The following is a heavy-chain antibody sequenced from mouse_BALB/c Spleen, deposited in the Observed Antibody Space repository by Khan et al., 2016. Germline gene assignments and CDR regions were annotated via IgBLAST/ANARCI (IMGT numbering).Heavy chain of an antibody. CDR3: ARDGLYGFYANDW. CDR2: ISYSGST. CDR1: GYSITSNHA. Sequence: EVQLQESGPGLVKPSQSLSLTCTVTGYSITSNHAWNWIRQFPGNKLEWMAYISYSGSTAYTPSFKSRISITRDTSKNQFFLQLNSVTSEDTATYYCARDGLYGFYANDWWRERTSATVSS. D-gene: IGHD1-1*02. J-gene: IGHJ4*01. V-gene: IGHV3-2*02.